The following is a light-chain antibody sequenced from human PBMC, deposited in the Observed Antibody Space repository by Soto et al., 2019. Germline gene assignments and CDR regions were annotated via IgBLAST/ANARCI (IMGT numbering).Light chain of an antibody. Sequence: QAVVTQPPSASGTPGQRVSISCSGSSSNIGDNYISWYQQLPGTAPKLLIYKNDQRPSGVPDRFSGSKSGTSGSLAISGLRSEDEADFYCATWDDSLSEWVFGGGTKLTVL. J-gene: IGLJ3*02. CDR1: SSNIGDNY. CDR2: KND. V-gene: IGLV1-47*01. CDR3: ATWDDSLSEWV.